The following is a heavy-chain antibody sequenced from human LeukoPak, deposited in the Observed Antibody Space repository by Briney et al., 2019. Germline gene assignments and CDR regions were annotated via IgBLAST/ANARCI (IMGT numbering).Heavy chain of an antibody. D-gene: IGHD3-22*01. CDR3: ARNYYEDAFDI. V-gene: IGHV4-59*08. CDR1: GGSFSGYY. CDR2: IYYSGST. Sequence: SETLSLTCAVYGGSFSGYYWSWIRQPPGKGLEWIGYIYYSGSTNYNPSLKSRVTISVDTSKNQFSLKLSSVTAADTAVYYCARNYYEDAFDIWGQGTMVTVSS. J-gene: IGHJ3*02.